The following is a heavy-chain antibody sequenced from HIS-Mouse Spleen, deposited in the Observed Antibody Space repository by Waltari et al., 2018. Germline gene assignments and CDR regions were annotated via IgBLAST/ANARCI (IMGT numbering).Heavy chain of an antibody. CDR2: IYSGGST. CDR3: ARGNSGVGLLALDY. D-gene: IGHD7-27*01. J-gene: IGHJ4*02. V-gene: IGHV3-53*01. Sequence: EVQLVESGGGLIQPGGSLRLSCAASGFTVSSNYMSWVRQAPGKGLEWVSVIYSGGSTYYADSVKGRFTISRDNSKNTLYLQMNSLRAEDTAVYYCARGNSGVGLLALDYWGQGTLVTVSS. CDR1: GFTVSSNY.